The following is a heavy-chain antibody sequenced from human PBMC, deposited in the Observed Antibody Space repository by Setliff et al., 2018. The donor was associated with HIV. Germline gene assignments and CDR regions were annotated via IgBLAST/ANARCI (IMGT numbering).Heavy chain of an antibody. Sequence: SETLSLTCAVYGGPFSGYYWSWIRQPPGKGLEWIGEINHSGSTNYNPSLKSRVTISVDTSKNQFSLKLSSVTAADTAVYYCARDGYSSSWYVISGSFDYWGQGILVTVSS. J-gene: IGHJ4*02. V-gene: IGHV4-34*01. D-gene: IGHD6-13*01. CDR1: GGPFSGYY. CDR2: INHSGST. CDR3: ARDGYSSSWYVISGSFDY.